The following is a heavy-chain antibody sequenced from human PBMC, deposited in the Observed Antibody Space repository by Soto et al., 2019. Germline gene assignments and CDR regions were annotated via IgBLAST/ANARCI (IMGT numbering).Heavy chain of an antibody. J-gene: IGHJ4*02. D-gene: IGHD3-10*01. Sequence: SLRLSCAASGFTFSSYGVHWVRQAPGKGLEWVAVIWHDGSNKYYADSVKGRFTISRDNSKNTLYLQMNSLRAEDTAVYYCARSNNTGESPFYFDYWGQGSLVTVSS. CDR2: IWHDGSNK. V-gene: IGHV3-33*01. CDR1: GFTFSSYG. CDR3: ARSNNTGESPFYFDY.